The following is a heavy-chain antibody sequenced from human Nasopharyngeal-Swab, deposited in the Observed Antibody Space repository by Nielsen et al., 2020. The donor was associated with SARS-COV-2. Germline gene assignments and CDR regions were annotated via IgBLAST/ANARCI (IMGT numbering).Heavy chain of an antibody. CDR3: ARPRRELRVYYGMDV. D-gene: IGHD1-7*01. CDR1: GFTFSTYA. V-gene: IGHV3-30-3*01. Sequence: GGSLRLSCAASGFTFSTYAMNWVRQAPGKGLEWVAVISYDGPNKYYADSVKGRFTVSRDNFKNTLYLQMNSLRAEDTAVYYCARPRRELRVYYGMDVWGQGTTVTVSS. J-gene: IGHJ6*02. CDR2: ISYDGPNK.